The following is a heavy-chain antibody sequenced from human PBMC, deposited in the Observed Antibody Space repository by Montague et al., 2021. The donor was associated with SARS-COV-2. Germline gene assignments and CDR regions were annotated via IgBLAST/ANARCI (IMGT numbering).Heavy chain of an antibody. V-gene: IGHV4-61*02. CDR1: ADFISAGNYF. CDR2: IYTSGTT. Sequence: TLSLTCTLSADFISAGNYFWSWIRQSAGKGLEWIGRIYTSGTTSYNPSLKSRVTISAHMPKNQFSLNLTSVTAADTAIYYCAREIGRSPTSDYWGQGTLVTVSS. J-gene: IGHJ4*02. CDR3: AREIGRSPTSDY.